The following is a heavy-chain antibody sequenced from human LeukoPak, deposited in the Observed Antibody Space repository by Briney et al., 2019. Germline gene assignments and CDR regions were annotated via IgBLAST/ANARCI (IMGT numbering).Heavy chain of an antibody. CDR2: IYYSGTT. D-gene: IGHD3-9*01. Sequence: PSETLSLTCTVSGASISDSDFFWAWVRQPPGKGLEWIGNIYYSGTTYYNPSLKSRVSVSMDTSKKQFSLKLRSMTAADTAVYYCARRRPHYDKYAGGDYFDYWGQGTPVTVSS. CDR1: GASISDSDFF. J-gene: IGHJ4*02. V-gene: IGHV4-39*01. CDR3: ARRRPHYDKYAGGDYFDY.